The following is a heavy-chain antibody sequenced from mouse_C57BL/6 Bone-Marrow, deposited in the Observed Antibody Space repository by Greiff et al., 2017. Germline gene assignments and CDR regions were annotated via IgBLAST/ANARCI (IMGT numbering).Heavy chain of an antibody. CDR3: VRTRWDAMDY. CDR1: GFSFNTYA. J-gene: IGHJ4*01. CDR2: IRSKSNNYAT. Sequence: EVKVEESGGGLVQPKGSLKLSCAASGFSFNTYAMNWVRQAPGKGLEWVARIRSKSNNYATYYADSVKDRFTISRDDSESMLYLQMNNLKTEDTAMYYCVRTRWDAMDYWGQGTSVTVSS. V-gene: IGHV10-1*01. D-gene: IGHD4-1*01.